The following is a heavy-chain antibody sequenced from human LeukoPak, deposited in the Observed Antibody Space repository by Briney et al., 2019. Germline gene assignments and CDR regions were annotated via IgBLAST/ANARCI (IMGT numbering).Heavy chain of an antibody. Sequence: DSVKGRFTISRDNSKNTLYLQMSSLRAEDTAVYYYARDVDTAMEACDYWGQGTLVTVSS. CDR3: ARDVDTAMEACDY. D-gene: IGHD5-18*01. V-gene: IGHV3-30*07. J-gene: IGHJ4*02.